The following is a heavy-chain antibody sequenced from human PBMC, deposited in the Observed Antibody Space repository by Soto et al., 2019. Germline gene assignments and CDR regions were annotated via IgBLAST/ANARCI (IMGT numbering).Heavy chain of an antibody. D-gene: IGHD5-12*01. CDR3: ARGRLSFWLSGSGYDPPYYFDY. J-gene: IGHJ4*02. CDR2: MNPNSGNT. Sequence: ASVKVSCKASGYTFTSYDINWVRQATGQGLEWMGWMNPNSGNTGYAQKFQGRVTMTRNTSISTAYMELSSLRSEDTAVYYCARGRLSFWLSGSGYDPPYYFDYWGQGTLVTVSS. CDR1: GYTFTSYD. V-gene: IGHV1-8*01.